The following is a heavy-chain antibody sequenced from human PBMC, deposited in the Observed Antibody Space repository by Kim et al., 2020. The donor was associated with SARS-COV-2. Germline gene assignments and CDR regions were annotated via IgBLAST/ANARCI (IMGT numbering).Heavy chain of an antibody. J-gene: IGHJ5*02. CDR1: GGSISSGDYY. CDR2: IYYSGST. D-gene: IGHD6-13*01. Sequence: SETLSLTCTVSGGSISSGDYYWSWIRQPPGKGLEWIGYIYYSGSTYYNPSLKSRVTISVDTSKNQFSLKLSSVTAADTAVYYCARVIAAAGVSLRPWGQGTLVTVSS. V-gene: IGHV4-30-4*01. CDR3: ARVIAAAGVSLRP.